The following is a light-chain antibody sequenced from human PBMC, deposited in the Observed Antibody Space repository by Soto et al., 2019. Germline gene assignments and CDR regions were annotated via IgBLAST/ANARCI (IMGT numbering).Light chain of an antibody. CDR3: MQCTHRPLT. Sequence: DVVMTQSPLSLPVTLGQPASISCRSSQSLVYSDGNTYWHWFQQRPGQSPRRLLYQVSNRDSGVPDRFSGSWTGSDFTLKISMVEAEDVGVYYCMQCTHRPLTFGGGTKVEIK. J-gene: IGKJ4*01. CDR1: QSLVYSDGNTY. CDR2: QVS. V-gene: IGKV2-30*01.